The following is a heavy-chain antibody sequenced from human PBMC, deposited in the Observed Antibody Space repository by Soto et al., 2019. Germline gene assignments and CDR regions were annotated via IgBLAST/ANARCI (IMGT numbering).Heavy chain of an antibody. V-gene: IGHV3-21*01. D-gene: IGHD6-19*01. J-gene: IGHJ3*02. CDR3: AREVPPIAVAHFAFDI. CDR1: GFTFSSYN. CDR2: ISSSSSYI. Sequence: GGSLRLSCATTGFTFSSYNMNWVRQAPGKGLEWVSSISSSSSYIYYADSVKGRFTISRDNAKNSLYLQMNRLRAEDTAVYYCAREVPPIAVAHFAFDIWGQGTMVTVSS.